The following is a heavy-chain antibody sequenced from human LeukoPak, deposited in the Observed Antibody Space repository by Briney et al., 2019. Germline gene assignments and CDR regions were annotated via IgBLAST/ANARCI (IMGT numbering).Heavy chain of an antibody. CDR3: AKAVGRISWSFDY. J-gene: IGHJ4*02. Sequence: QTGGSLRLSCAASGFTFSSYGMHWVRQPPGKGLEWVALISYDGSDKIYTDSVKGRFTISRDNSESTLYLQMDSLRGDDAAVYYCAKAVGRISWSFDYWGQGALVTVSS. CDR1: GFTFSSYG. D-gene: IGHD6-13*01. V-gene: IGHV3-30*18. CDR2: ISYDGSDK.